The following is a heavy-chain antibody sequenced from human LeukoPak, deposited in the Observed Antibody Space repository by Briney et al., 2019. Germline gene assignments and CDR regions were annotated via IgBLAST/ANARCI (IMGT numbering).Heavy chain of an antibody. CDR2: ISGSGGST. J-gene: IGHJ3*02. CDR3: APGYGSSWGAFDI. Sequence: GGSLRLSCAASGFTFSSYAMSWVRQAPGKGLEWVSAISGSGGSTYYADSVKSRFTISRDNSKNTLYLQMNSLRAEDTAVYYCAPGYGSSWGAFDIWGQGTMVTVSS. V-gene: IGHV3-23*01. CDR1: GFTFSSYA. D-gene: IGHD6-13*01.